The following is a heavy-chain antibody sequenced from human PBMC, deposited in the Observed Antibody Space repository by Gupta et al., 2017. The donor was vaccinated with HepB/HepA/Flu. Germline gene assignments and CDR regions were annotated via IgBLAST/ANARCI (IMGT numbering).Heavy chain of an antibody. J-gene: IGHJ4*02. CDR2: VSGSGGST. CDR1: RFTFSSYA. V-gene: IGHV3-23*01. D-gene: IGHD3-10*01. CDR3: AKDYYYASGTYFDY. Sequence: EVQRLESGGGLVQPGGSLRLSCAASRFTFSSYAMRWVRQAPGKGLEWVSTVSGSGGSTYYADSVKGRFTISRDNSKNTMYLEMNXLXGEDTAXYYCAKDYYYASGTYFDYWGQGTLVTVSS.